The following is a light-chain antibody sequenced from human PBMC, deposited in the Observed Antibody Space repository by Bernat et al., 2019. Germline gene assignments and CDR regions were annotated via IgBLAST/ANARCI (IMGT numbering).Light chain of an antibody. Sequence: DIQLTQSPSFLSASVGDRVTITCRASQDMSSFLAWYQQKPGKAPELLISSTSTLQSGVPSRFSGSGSGTDFTLTISSLQPEDFATYYCQQSYSTASFGGGTKVEIK. J-gene: IGKJ4*01. CDR1: QDMSSF. CDR3: QQSYSTAS. CDR2: STS. V-gene: IGKV1-9*01.